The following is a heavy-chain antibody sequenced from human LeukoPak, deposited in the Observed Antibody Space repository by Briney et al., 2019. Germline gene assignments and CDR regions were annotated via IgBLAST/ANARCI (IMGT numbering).Heavy chain of an antibody. CDR1: GFTFSSYA. J-gene: IGHJ3*02. CDR3: ARVTMVRGVAPDAFDI. CDR2: ISYDGSNK. V-gene: IGHV3-30-3*01. D-gene: IGHD3-10*01. Sequence: GGSLRLSCAASGFTFSSYAMHWVRQAPGKGLEWVAVISYDGSNKYYADSVKGRFTISRDNSKNTLYLQMNSLRAEDTAVYYCARVTMVRGVAPDAFDIWGQGTMVTVSS.